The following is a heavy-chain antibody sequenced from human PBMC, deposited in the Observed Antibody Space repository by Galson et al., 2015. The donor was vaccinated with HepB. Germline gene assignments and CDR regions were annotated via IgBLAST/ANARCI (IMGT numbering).Heavy chain of an antibody. CDR3: ARDQGDDYVNYYYYSGLDV. J-gene: IGHJ6*02. D-gene: IGHD4-17*01. V-gene: IGHV3-66*02. Sequence: SLRLSCAASGFALSANYMSWVRQAPGKGLEWVSVIDKGDSTYSADSVKGRFTISRDKSKNTLYLQMNSLRAEDTAVYYCARDQGDDYVNYYYYSGLDVWGQGTTVTVSS. CDR1: GFALSANY. CDR2: IDKGDST.